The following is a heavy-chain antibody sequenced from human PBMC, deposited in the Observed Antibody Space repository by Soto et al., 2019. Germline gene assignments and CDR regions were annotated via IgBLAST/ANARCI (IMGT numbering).Heavy chain of an antibody. V-gene: IGHV3-30*18. D-gene: IGHD6-19*01. CDR3: AKDFDSSGWDSRGMDV. CDR2: ISYDGSNK. J-gene: IGHJ6*02. CDR1: GFTFSSYG. Sequence: QVQLVESGGGVVQPGRSLRLSCAASGFTFSSYGMHWVRQAPGKGLEWVAVISYDGSNKYYADSVKGRFTISRDNSKNALYLQMNSLRAEDTAGYYCAKDFDSSGWDSRGMDVWGQGTTVTVSS.